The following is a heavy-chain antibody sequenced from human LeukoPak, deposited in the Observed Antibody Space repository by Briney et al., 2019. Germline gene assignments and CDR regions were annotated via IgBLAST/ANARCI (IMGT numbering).Heavy chain of an antibody. Sequence: GGSLRLSCAASGFTFSNYWMRWVRQAPGKGLVWVSRINSDGINTSYADSVKGRFTISRDNAKNTLNLQVNSLRAEDTAVYYCARDLGQYYDTSDNWFDPWGQGTLVTVSS. D-gene: IGHD3-22*01. J-gene: IGHJ5*02. CDR2: INSDGINT. CDR3: ARDLGQYYDTSDNWFDP. V-gene: IGHV3-74*01. CDR1: GFTFSNYW.